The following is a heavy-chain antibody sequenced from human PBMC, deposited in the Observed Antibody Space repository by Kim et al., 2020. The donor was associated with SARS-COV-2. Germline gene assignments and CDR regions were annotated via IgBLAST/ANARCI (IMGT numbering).Heavy chain of an antibody. CDR1: GFTFSSYA. V-gene: IGHV3-30*04. CDR3: ARDQLKGYCSGGSCYLLDY. Sequence: GGSLRLSCAASGFTFSSYAMHWVRQAPGKGLEWVAVISYDGSNKYYADSVKGRFTISRDNSKNTLYLQMNSLRAEDTAVYYCARDQLKGYCSGGSCYLLDYWGQGTLVTVSS. CDR2: ISYDGSNK. D-gene: IGHD2-15*01. J-gene: IGHJ4*02.